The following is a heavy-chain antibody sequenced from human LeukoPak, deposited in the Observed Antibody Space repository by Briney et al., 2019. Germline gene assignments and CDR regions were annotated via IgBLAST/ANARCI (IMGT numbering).Heavy chain of an antibody. D-gene: IGHD3-22*01. CDR2: IYPRDGST. Sequence: ASVKVSCKASGYTFTSNYIHWVRQAPGQGLEWMGLIYPRDGSTSYAQKFQGRVTVTRDTSTSTVHMELSGLRAEDTAIYYCTRDQFFDYDNDDAFDVWGQGTKVIVSS. V-gene: IGHV1-46*01. CDR1: GYTFTSNY. J-gene: IGHJ3*01. CDR3: TRDQFFDYDNDDAFDV.